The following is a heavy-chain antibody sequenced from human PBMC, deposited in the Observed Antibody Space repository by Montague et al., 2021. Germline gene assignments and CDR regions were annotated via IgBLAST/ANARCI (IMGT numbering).Heavy chain of an antibody. Sequence: SETLSLTCTVSRSLINSDYYCGWIRPAPGKGLEWMGSVSHGGRTYYNPSLKSRVTISVDTSNNRFSLKLSSVTAADTAMYYCARERDRYYYMDIWGKGTTITVSS. V-gene: IGHV4-38-2*02. CDR2: VSHGGRT. CDR1: RSLINSDYY. J-gene: IGHJ6*03. CDR3: ARERDRYYYMDI.